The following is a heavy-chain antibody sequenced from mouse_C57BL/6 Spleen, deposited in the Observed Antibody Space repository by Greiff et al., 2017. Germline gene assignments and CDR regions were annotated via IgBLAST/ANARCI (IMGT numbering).Heavy chain of an antibody. Sequence: EVKLVESGGGLVKPGGSLKLSCAASGFTFSDYGMHWVRQAPEKGLEWVAYISSGSSTIYYADTVKGRFTISRDNAKNTLFLQMTSLRSEDTAMYYCARRHYGSSYLFAYWGQGTLVTVSA. CDR2: ISSGSSTI. J-gene: IGHJ3*01. CDR3: ARRHYGSSYLFAY. CDR1: GFTFSDYG. D-gene: IGHD1-1*01. V-gene: IGHV5-17*01.